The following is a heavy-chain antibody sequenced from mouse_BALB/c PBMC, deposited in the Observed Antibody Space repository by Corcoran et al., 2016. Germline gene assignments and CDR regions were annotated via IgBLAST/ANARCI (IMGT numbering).Heavy chain of an antibody. Sequence: EVLLQQSGHELVKPGASVKIPCKASGYTFTDYNMDWVKQSHGKSLEWIGDINPNNGGTIYNQKFKGKATLTVDKSSSTAYMELRSLTSEDTAVYYCAREGNSWYYFDYWRQGTTLTVSS. CDR2: INPNNGGT. D-gene: IGHD2-1*01. CDR3: AREGNSWYYFDY. V-gene: IGHV1-18*01. CDR1: GYTFTDYN. J-gene: IGHJ2*01.